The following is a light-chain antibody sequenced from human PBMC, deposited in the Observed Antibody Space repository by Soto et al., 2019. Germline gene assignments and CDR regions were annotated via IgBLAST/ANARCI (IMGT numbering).Light chain of an antibody. J-gene: IGKJ1*01. CDR3: HQYGSSPQT. CDR2: GAS. CDR1: QSVSSNY. V-gene: IGKV3-20*01. Sequence: EIVLTQSPCTLSLSLGERATLSCRASQSVSSNYLAWYQQKPGQAPRLLIYGASTRATGIPDRFSGGGSGTDFTLTISRLEPEDFAVYYCHQYGSSPQTFGQGTKVDIK.